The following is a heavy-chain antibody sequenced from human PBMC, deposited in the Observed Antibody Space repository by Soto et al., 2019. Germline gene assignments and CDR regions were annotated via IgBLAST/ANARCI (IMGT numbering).Heavy chain of an antibody. CDR1: GYTFTSYD. CDR3: EREVGSGSSQGPYVDY. J-gene: IGHJ4*02. Sequence: QVQLVQSGAEVKKPGASVKVSCKASGYTFTSYDINWVRQATGQGLEWMGWMNPHTGNTGYAQKFQGRVTMIRNTSISTAYMELSSLRSEETAVYYCEREVGSGSSQGPYVDYWGQGTLVTVSS. V-gene: IGHV1-8*01. CDR2: MNPHTGNT. D-gene: IGHD1-26*01.